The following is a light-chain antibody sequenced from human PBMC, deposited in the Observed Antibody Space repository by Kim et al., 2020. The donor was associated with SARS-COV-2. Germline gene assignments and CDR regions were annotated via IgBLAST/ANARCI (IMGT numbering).Light chain of an antibody. CDR2: DAS. Sequence: EVVLTQSPVTLSLSPGERATLSCRASQNVAGYLSWYQQKPSHAPRLLLYDASSRATGIPSSFRCSGSGSDYSLTISSLGPEDFAFYYCQQHSNCPPKSTFGQGTQLDIK. J-gene: IGKJ5*01. CDR3: QQHSNCPPKST. CDR1: QNVAGY. V-gene: IGKV3-11*01.